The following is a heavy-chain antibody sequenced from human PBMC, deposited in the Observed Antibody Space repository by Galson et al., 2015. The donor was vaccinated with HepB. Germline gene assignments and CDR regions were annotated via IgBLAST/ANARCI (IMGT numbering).Heavy chain of an antibody. CDR1: GFTFSSYG. D-gene: IGHD6-19*01. CDR2: ISYDGSNK. V-gene: IGHV3-30*03. CDR3: TGLAVAGLFDY. J-gene: IGHJ4*02. Sequence: SLRLSCAASGFTFSSYGMHWVRQAPGKRLEWVAVISYDGSNKYYADSVKGRFTISRDNSKNTLYLQMNSLRAEDTAVYYCTGLAVAGLFDYWGQGTLVTVSS.